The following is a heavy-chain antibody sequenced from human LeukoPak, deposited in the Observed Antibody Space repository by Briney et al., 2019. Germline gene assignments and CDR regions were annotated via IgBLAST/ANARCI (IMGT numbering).Heavy chain of an antibody. CDR1: GFTVSSNY. V-gene: IGHV3-53*04. D-gene: IGHD3-10*01. CDR2: IYSGGST. CDR3: ARVGVWFGELPFDY. Sequence: PGGSLRLSCAASGFTVSSNYMSWVRQAPGKGLEWVSVIYSGGSTYYADSVKGRFTISRHNSKNTLYLQMNSLRAEDTAVYYCARVGVWFGELPFDYWGQGTLVTVSS. J-gene: IGHJ4*02.